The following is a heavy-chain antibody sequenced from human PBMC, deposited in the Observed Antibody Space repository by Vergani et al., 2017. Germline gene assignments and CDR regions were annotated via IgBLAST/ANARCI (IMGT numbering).Heavy chain of an antibody. CDR3: AREGFYDYVXGSYRLRGGYYFDY. V-gene: IGHV1-3*01. Sequence: QVQLVQSGAEVKKPGASVKVSCKASGYTFTSYAMHWVRQAPGQRLEWMGWINAGNGNTKYSQKFQGRVTITRDTSASTACMELSSLRSEDTAVYYCAREGFYDYVXGSYRLRGGYYFDYWGQGTLVTVSS. CDR2: INAGNGNT. J-gene: IGHJ4*02. D-gene: IGHD3-16*02. CDR1: GYTFTSYA.